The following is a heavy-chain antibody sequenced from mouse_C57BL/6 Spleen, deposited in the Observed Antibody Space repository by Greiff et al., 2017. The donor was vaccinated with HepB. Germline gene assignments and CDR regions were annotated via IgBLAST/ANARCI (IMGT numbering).Heavy chain of an antibody. Sequence: QVQLQQPGAELVKPGASVKLSCKASGYTFTSYWMQWVKQRPGQGLEWIGEIDPSDSYTNYNQKFKGKATLTVDTSSSTAYMQLRSLTSDDSAVYYCARRYSNYADAMDYWGQGTSVTVSS. CDR1: GYTFTSYW. CDR3: ARRYSNYADAMDY. V-gene: IGHV1-50*01. CDR2: IDPSDSYT. J-gene: IGHJ4*01. D-gene: IGHD2-5*01.